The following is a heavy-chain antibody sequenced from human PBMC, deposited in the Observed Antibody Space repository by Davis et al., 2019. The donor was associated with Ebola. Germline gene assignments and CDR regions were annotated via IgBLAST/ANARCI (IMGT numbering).Heavy chain of an antibody. CDR1: GGSISSYY. V-gene: IGHV4-59*01. D-gene: IGHD1-26*01. Sequence: MPSETLSLTCTVSGGSISSYYWSWIRQPPGKGLEWSGYIYYSGSTNYNPSLKSRVTIPVDTSKTHFSLKLSSVTAADSAVYYCAALFSGRYLAYVDVWGKGTTVTVS. CDR3: AALFSGRYLAYVDV. CDR2: IYYSGST. J-gene: IGHJ6*03.